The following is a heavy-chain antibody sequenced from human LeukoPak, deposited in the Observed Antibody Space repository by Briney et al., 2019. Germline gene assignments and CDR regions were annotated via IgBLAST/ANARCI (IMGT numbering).Heavy chain of an antibody. V-gene: IGHV1-2*02. J-gene: IGHJ4*02. Sequence: ASVKVSCKASGYTFTGYYLHWVRLAPGQGLEWMGWINPNSGGTNYAQKFQGRVTMTRGTSISTAYMDLIRLTSDDTAVYYCARGEYHGSGSYFDYWGQGTLVTVSS. CDR1: GYTFTGYY. D-gene: IGHD3-10*01. CDR3: ARGEYHGSGSYFDY. CDR2: INPNSGGT.